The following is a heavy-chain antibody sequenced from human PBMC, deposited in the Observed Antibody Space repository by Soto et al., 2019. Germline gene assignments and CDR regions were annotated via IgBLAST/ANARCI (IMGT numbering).Heavy chain of an antibody. V-gene: IGHV1-8*01. CDR1: GYTFTSYY. Sequence: ASVKVSCKASGYTFTSYYINWVRQATGQGLEWMGWMNPNSGNTGYAQKFQGRVTMTRNTSISTAYMELSSLRSEDTAVYYCARVGLLWFGESVDYWGQGTLVTVSS. CDR3: ARVGLLWFGESVDY. CDR2: MNPNSGNT. D-gene: IGHD3-10*01. J-gene: IGHJ4*02.